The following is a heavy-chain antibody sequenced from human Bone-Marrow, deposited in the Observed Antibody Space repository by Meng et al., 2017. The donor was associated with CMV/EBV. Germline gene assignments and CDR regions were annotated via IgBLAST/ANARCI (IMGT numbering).Heavy chain of an antibody. J-gene: IGHJ5*02. CDR3: AVLILGNGGRGP. V-gene: IGHV4-61*01. D-gene: IGHD2-8*01. Sequence: SETLSLTCTVPGGSVSSGSYHWNWIRQPPGKGLDWIGQTVYGGNTNYSPSLKSRLTISVDTSKNQLSLNLNSVTAADTAVYYCAVLILGNGGRGPWGQGTLVTFSS. CDR1: GGSVSSGSYH. CDR2: TVYGGNT.